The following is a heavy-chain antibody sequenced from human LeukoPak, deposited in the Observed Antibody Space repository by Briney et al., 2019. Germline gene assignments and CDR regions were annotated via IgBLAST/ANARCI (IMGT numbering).Heavy chain of an antibody. CDR3: AGRTSGFASDY. Sequence: SETLSLTCAVSGGSISSTNWWTWVRQPPGKGLEWIGEIYHSGTTNYHPSLKSRVTISVDKSKNQFSLNLSSVTAADTAVYYCAGRTSGFASDYWGQGTLVTVSS. J-gene: IGHJ4*02. V-gene: IGHV4-4*02. D-gene: IGHD3-3*01. CDR2: IYHSGTT. CDR1: GGSISSTNW.